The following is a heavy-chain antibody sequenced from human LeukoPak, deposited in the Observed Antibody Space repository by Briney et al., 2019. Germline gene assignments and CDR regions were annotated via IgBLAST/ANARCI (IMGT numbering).Heavy chain of an antibody. CDR2: IDHSGST. CDR3: ARDLIYNWFDP. J-gene: IGHJ5*02. Sequence: PSETLSLTCTVSGYSISSGYYWGWIRQPPGKGLEWTGSIDHSGSTYYNPSLKSRITISVDTSKNQFSLKLSSVTAADTAVYYRARDLIYNWFDPWGQGTLVTVSS. D-gene: IGHD3/OR15-3a*01. V-gene: IGHV4-38-2*02. CDR1: GYSISSGYY.